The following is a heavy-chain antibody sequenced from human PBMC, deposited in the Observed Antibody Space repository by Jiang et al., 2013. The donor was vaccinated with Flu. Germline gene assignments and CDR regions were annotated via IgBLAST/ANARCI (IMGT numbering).Heavy chain of an antibody. CDR2: TYFGSKWQN. V-gene: IGHV6-1*01. D-gene: IGHD2-2*03. CDR3: ARGWIATGFDP. J-gene: IGHJ5*02. Sequence: QTLSLTCAISGDSVSITNVAWNWIRQSPSRGLEWLGRTYFGSKWQNDYATSVKSRITINADTSKNHFSLQLNSVTPEDTAVYYCARGWIATGFDPWGQGTLVTVSS. CDR1: GDSVSITNVA.